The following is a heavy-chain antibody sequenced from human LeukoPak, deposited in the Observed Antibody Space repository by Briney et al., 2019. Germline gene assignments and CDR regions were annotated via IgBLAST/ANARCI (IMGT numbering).Heavy chain of an antibody. CDR1: GGSISSSSYF. D-gene: IGHD2-2*01. V-gene: IGHV4-39*07. CDR2: IYYSGST. CDR3: ARDSFDRVVPASSRWFDP. Sequence: SETLSLTCTVSGGSISSSSYFWGWIRQPPGKGLEWIGSIYYSGSTNYNPSLKSRVTISVDTSKNQFSLKLSSVTAADTAVHYCARDSFDRVVPASSRWFDPWGQGTLVTVSS. J-gene: IGHJ5*02.